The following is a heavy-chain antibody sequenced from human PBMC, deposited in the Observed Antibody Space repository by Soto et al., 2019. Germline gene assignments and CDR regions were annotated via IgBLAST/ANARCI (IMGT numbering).Heavy chain of an antibody. J-gene: IGHJ5*02. Sequence: SETLSLTCTVSGGSISSYYWSWIRQPAGEGLEWIGRIYTSGSTNYNPSLKSRVTMSVDTSKNQFSLKLSSVTAADTAVYYCARDPGYCSGGSCYYVNWFDPWGQGTLVTVSS. CDR1: GGSISSYY. CDR3: ARDPGYCSGGSCYYVNWFDP. D-gene: IGHD2-15*01. CDR2: IYTSGST. V-gene: IGHV4-4*07.